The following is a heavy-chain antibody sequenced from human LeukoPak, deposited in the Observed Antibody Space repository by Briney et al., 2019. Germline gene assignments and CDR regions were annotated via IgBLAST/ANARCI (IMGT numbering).Heavy chain of an antibody. D-gene: IGHD5-18*01. J-gene: IGHJ4*02. CDR3: AGCGYGYGLDRTSFDY. V-gene: IGHV4-39*01. CDR2: IYYSGTT. CDR1: GGSISSSSYY. Sequence: SETLSLTCTVSGGSISSSSYYWGWIRQPPGKGLEWIGSIYYSGTTYHNPSLESRVTISVDTSRNQFSLKLSSATAADTAVYYCAGCGYGYGLDRTSFDYWGQGTLVTVSS.